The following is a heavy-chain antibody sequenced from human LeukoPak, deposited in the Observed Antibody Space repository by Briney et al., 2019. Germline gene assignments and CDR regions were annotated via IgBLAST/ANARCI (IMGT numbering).Heavy chain of an antibody. D-gene: IGHD3-16*02. CDR1: GFTFNSYS. J-gene: IGHJ4*02. CDR2: ISSSSSI. Sequence: GGSLRLSCAASGFTFNSYSMNWVRQAPGKGLEWVSYISSSSSIYYADSVKGRFTISRDKAKNSLYLQMNSLRDEDTAVYYCARVRLRLGELSHDYWGQGTLVTVSS. V-gene: IGHV3-48*02. CDR3: ARVRLRLGELSHDY.